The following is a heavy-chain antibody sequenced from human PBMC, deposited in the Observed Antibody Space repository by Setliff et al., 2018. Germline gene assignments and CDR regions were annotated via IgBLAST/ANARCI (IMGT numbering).Heavy chain of an antibody. J-gene: IGHJ4*02. Sequence: PGGSLRLSCEASGFSFRRYAMNWVRQAPGKGLEWVSSIDSRSSHIKYADSLRGRFTISRDNAKNSLFLQMNNLGAEDTAVYYCARGGQFDTSGYHKFDYWGQGTQVTVAS. V-gene: IGHV3-21*01. CDR2: IDSRSSHI. D-gene: IGHD3-22*01. CDR3: ARGGQFDTSGYHKFDY. CDR1: GFSFRRYA.